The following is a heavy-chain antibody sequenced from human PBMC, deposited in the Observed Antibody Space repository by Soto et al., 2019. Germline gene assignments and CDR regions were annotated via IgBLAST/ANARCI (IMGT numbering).Heavy chain of an antibody. CDR3: ARASYCSATTCLEDV. D-gene: IGHD2-15*01. V-gene: IGHV3-23*01. J-gene: IGHJ6*02. Sequence: GGSLRLSCAASGFSFNTYTMSWVRQAPGKGLEWVSSISGSGAGATYYADSVNGRFTISRDNEKNTVYLQMNSLRAEDTALYYCARASYCSATTCLEDVWGQGTTVTVSS. CDR2: ISGSGAGAT. CDR1: GFSFNTYT.